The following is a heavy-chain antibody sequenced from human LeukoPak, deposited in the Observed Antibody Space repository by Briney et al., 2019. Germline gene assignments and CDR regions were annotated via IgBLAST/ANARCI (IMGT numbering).Heavy chain of an antibody. V-gene: IGHV1-8*03. J-gene: IGHJ4*02. Sequence: GASVKVSCKASGYTFTSYDINWVRQATGQGLEWMGWTNPNSGNTGYAQKFQGRVTITRNTSISTAYMELSSLRSEDTAVYYCARVTEYYDFWSGYYTEHFDYWGQGTLVTVSS. CDR3: ARVTEYYDFWSGYYTEHFDY. CDR2: TNPNSGNT. D-gene: IGHD3-3*01. CDR1: GYTFTSYD.